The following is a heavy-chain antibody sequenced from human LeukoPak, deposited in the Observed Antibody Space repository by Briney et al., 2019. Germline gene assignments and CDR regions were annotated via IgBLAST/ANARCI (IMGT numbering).Heavy chain of an antibody. D-gene: IGHD4-23*01. CDR2: INPIFGIA. J-gene: IGHJ3*01. Sequence: GASVKVSCKASGGTFSSYAISWVRQAPGQGLEWMGRINPIFGIANYAQKFQGRVTITADKSTSTAYMELSSLRSEDTAVYYCARDKPRRTSVVTHGGEAWGQGTMVTVSS. CDR1: GGTFSSYA. V-gene: IGHV1-69*04. CDR3: ARDKPRRTSVVTHGGEA.